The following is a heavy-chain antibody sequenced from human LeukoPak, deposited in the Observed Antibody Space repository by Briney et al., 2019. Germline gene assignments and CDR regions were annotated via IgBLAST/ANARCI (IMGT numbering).Heavy chain of an antibody. D-gene: IGHD6-6*01. J-gene: IGHJ4*01. Sequence: SVKVSCKASGGTFSSYAISWVRQAPGQGLEWMGEIIPIFGTANYAQKFQGRVTITADEPTSTAYMELSSLRSEDTAVYYCASRVLPSSATFDYWGQGTLVTVSS. CDR3: ASRVLPSSATFDY. CDR2: IIPIFGTA. V-gene: IGHV1-69*13. CDR1: GGTFSSYA.